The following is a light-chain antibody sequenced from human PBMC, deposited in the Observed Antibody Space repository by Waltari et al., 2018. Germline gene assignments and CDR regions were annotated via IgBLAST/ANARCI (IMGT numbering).Light chain of an antibody. CDR3: QQSYSTPPIT. CDR1: QSISSY. Sequence: DIQMTQSPSSLSAAVGARVTITCRASQSISSYLNGYQQKPGTAPELLIYAAASMQSGIPSRFSGSGSGTEFTLTISSLQPEDFATYYCQQSYSTPPITFGQGTRLEIK. CDR2: AAA. J-gene: IGKJ5*01. V-gene: IGKV1-39*01.